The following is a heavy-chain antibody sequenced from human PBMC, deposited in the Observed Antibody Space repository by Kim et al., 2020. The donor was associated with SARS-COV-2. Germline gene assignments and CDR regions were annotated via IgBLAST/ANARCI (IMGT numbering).Heavy chain of an antibody. V-gene: IGHV3-30*03. D-gene: IGHD3-10*01. CDR1: GFTFSSYG. Sequence: GGSLRLSCAASGFTFSSYGMHWVRQAPGKGLEWVAVISYDGSNKYYADSVKGRFTISRDNSKNTLYLQMNSLRAEDTAVYYCASGELFDYWGQGTLVTVS. CDR2: ISYDGSNK. CDR3: ASGELFDY. J-gene: IGHJ4*02.